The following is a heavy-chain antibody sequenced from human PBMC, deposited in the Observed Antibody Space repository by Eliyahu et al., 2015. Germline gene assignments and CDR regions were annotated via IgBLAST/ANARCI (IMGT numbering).Heavy chain of an antibody. CDR1: GGSFSGYY. J-gene: IGHJ4*02. Sequence: QVQLQQWGAGLLKPSETLSLTCAVYGGSFSGYYWSWIRQPPGKGLEWIGEINHSGSTNYNPSLKSRVTISVDTSKNQFSLKLSSVTAADTAVYYCARGRNWSGYYRRGYYFDYWGQGTLVTVSS. CDR2: INHSGST. D-gene: IGHD3-3*01. V-gene: IGHV4-34*01. CDR3: ARGRNWSGYYRRGYYFDY.